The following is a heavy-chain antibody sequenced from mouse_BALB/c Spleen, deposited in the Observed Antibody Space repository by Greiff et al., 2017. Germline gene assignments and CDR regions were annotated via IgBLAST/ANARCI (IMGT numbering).Heavy chain of an antibody. V-gene: IGHV1-9*01. CDR3: AREFTTVVATSMDY. CDR1: GYTFSSYW. CDR2: ILPGSGST. Sequence: QVQLQQSGAELMKPGASVKISCKATGYTFSSYWIEWVKQRPGHGLEWIGEILPGSGSTNYNEKFKGKATFTADTSSNTAYMQLSSLTSEDSAVYYCAREFTTVVATSMDYWGQGTSVTVSS. J-gene: IGHJ4*01. D-gene: IGHD1-1*01.